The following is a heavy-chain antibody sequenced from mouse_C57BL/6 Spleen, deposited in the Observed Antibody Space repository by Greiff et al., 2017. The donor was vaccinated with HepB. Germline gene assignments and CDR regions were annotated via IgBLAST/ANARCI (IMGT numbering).Heavy chain of an antibody. V-gene: IGHV1-7*01. CDR3: ARAGYDYDIPAV. Sequence: QVQLQQSGAELAKPGASVTLSCKASGYTFTSYWMHWVNQRPGRGLEWIGYINPSSGYTKYNQKFKDKATLTADKSSSTDYMQLSSLTYEDSAVYYCARAGYDYDIPAVWGTGTTVTVSS. D-gene: IGHD2-4*01. J-gene: IGHJ1*03. CDR1: GYTFTSYW. CDR2: INPSSGYT.